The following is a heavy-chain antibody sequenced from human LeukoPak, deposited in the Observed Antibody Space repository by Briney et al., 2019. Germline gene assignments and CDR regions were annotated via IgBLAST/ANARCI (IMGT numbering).Heavy chain of an antibody. D-gene: IGHD5/OR15-5a*01. CDR1: GGSISSSSYY. CDR2: IYYSGST. CDR3: ARASTIYRNWFDP. Sequence: SETLSLTCTVSGGSISSSSYYWGWIRQPPGKGLEWIGSIYYSGSTYYNPSLKSRVTISVDTSKNQFSLKLSSVTAADTAVYYCARASTIYRNWFDPWGQGTLVTVSS. V-gene: IGHV4-39*01. J-gene: IGHJ5*02.